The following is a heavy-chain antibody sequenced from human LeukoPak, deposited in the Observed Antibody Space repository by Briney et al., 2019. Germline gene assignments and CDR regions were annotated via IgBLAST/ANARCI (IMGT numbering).Heavy chain of an antibody. CDR3: ARGNGCGGDCWWVDY. Sequence: SETLSLTCAVYGGSFSGYYWSWIRQPPGKGLEWIGEINHSGSTNYGPSLKSRVTISVDTSKNQFSLKLSSVTAADTAVYYCARGNGCGGDCWWVDYWGQGTLVTVSS. V-gene: IGHV4-34*01. CDR1: GGSFSGYY. J-gene: IGHJ4*02. D-gene: IGHD2-21*02. CDR2: INHSGST.